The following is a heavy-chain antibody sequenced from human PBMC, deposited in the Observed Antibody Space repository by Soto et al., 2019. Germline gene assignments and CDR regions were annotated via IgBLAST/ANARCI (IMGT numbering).Heavy chain of an antibody. D-gene: IGHD1-1*01. CDR3: ASGCNYFFADFADMGWNFDP. V-gene: IGHV4-4*07. CDR2: VYTTGST. J-gene: IGHJ5*02. CDR1: GGSIDAYY. Sequence: SETLSLTCTVTGGSIDAYYWSWIRQSAGKGLEWIGRVYTTGSTNYNPSLKSRVTISVDTSRNQFSLSMRSATAADTAVYYCASGCNYFFADFADMGWNFDPWGRGTLVTVSS.